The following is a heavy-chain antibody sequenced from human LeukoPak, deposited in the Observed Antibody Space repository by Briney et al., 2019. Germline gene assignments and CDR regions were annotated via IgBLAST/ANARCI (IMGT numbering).Heavy chain of an antibody. CDR1: GYSISSGYY. V-gene: IGHV4-38-2*02. D-gene: IGHD6-13*01. J-gene: IGHJ5*02. CDR2: IYYSGST. Sequence: SETLSLTCSVSGYSISSGYYWGWIRQPPGKGLEWIGSIYYSGSTYYNPSLKSRVTISVDTSKNQFSLKLSSVTAADTAVYYCARVYAGTYSSSWYGGNWFDPWGQGTLVTVSS. CDR3: ARVYAGTYSSSWYGGNWFDP.